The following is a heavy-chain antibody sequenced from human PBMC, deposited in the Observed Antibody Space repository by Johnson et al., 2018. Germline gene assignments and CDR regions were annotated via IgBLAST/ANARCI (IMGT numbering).Heavy chain of an antibody. CDR2: ISTGDGTTT. Sequence: VQLVESGGGLVQPGGSLRLSCAASGFTFSNFAMTWVRQAPRKGLEWVSTISTGDGTTTQYADSVKGRFTISRDNAKNTVYLQMNSLRVEDSAIYYCARHYRPSYYYTRDVWGQGTTVTVSS. CDR1: GFTFSNFA. J-gene: IGHJ6*02. D-gene: IGHD3-10*01. V-gene: IGHV3-23*04. CDR3: ARHYRPSYYYTRDV.